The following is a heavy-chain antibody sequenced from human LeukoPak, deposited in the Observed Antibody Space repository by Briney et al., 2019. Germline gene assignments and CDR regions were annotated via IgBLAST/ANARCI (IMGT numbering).Heavy chain of an antibody. D-gene: IGHD2-2*01. V-gene: IGHV3-23*01. CDR3: ARDSLCSSTSCYSMDV. J-gene: IGHJ6*02. Sequence: GGSLRLSCAASGFPFSTYAMSWVRQAPGKGLERVSSIRGSDGSTYYADSVKGRFAISRDNSKNTLYLQMNSLRAEDTAVYYCARDSLCSSTSCYSMDVWGQGTTVTVSS. CDR2: IRGSDGST. CDR1: GFPFSTYA.